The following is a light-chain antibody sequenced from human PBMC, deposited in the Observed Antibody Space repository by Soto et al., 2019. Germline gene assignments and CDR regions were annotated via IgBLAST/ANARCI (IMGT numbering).Light chain of an antibody. Sequence: DFVMTQSPDSLAVSLGERATINYKSSRSVLSSSNNKNYLAWFQQKLGQPPKLLIYWASTRESGVPDRFSGSGSATDFTLTISSLQAEDVAVYYCQQYHSDPITFGQGTRLEIK. J-gene: IGKJ5*01. V-gene: IGKV4-1*01. CDR2: WAS. CDR3: QQYHSDPIT. CDR1: RSVLSSSNNKNY.